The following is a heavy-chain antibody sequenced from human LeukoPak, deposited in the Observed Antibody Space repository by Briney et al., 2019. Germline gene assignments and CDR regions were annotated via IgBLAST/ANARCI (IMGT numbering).Heavy chain of an antibody. V-gene: IGHV1-2*02. Sequence: ASVKVSCKASGYTFTNSYIHWVRQAPGQVLEWMGLINPDGGNTNYAQNFQGRVTMTRDTSISTAYMELSRLRSDDTAVYYCARGFTWAFDIWGQGTMVTVSS. CDR1: GYTFTNSY. J-gene: IGHJ3*02. D-gene: IGHD2/OR15-2a*01. CDR3: ARGFTWAFDI. CDR2: INPDGGNT.